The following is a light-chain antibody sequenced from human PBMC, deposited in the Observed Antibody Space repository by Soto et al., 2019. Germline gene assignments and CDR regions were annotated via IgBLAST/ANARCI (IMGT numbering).Light chain of an antibody. CDR1: QSISSTY. CDR2: GAS. CDR3: QQYGSSPPFT. J-gene: IGKJ3*01. V-gene: IGKV3-20*01. Sequence: EIVLTQSPGTLSLSPGERATLSCRASQSISSTYLAWYQQKPGQAPRLLIYGASSRATGIPDRFSGSGSGTDFTLTISRLEPEDFVVYFCQQYGSSPPFTFGPETKVDIK.